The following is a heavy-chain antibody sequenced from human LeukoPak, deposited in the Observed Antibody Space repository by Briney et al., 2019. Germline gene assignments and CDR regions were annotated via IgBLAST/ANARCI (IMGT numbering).Heavy chain of an antibody. V-gene: IGHV3-30*01. Sequence: GGSLRLSCAASGFTFSSYAMHWVRQAPGKGLEWVAVISYDGSNKYYADSVKGRFTISRDNSKNTLCLQMNSLRAEDTAVYYCARDFRDYFDYWGQGTLVTVSS. CDR2: ISYDGSNK. CDR3: ARDFRDYFDY. CDR1: GFTFSSYA. J-gene: IGHJ4*02.